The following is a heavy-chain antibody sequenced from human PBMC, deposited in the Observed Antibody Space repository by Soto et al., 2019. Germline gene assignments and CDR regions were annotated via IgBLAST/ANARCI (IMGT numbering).Heavy chain of an antibody. D-gene: IGHD5-12*01. CDR2: ISSSSSYI. J-gene: IGHJ6*03. V-gene: IGHV3-21*01. CDR1: GFTFSSYS. CDR3: AREGSGYDDYYYYMDV. Sequence: GGSLRLSCAASGFTFSSYSMNWVRQAPGKGLEWVSSISSSSSYIYYADSVKDRFTISRDNAKNSLYLQMNSLRAEDTAVYYCAREGSGYDDYYYYMDVWGKGTTVTVSS.